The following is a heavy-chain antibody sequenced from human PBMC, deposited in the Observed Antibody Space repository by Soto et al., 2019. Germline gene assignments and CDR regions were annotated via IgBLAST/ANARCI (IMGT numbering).Heavy chain of an antibody. D-gene: IGHD2-15*01. CDR3: AREYCSGGSCYSSFYYYYGMDV. Sequence: ASVKVSCKASGGTFSSYAISWVRQAPGQGLEWMGGIIPIFGTANYAQKFQGRVTITADESTSTAYMELSSLRSEDTAVYYCAREYCSGGSCYSSFYYYYGMDVWGQGTTVTVSS. CDR1: GGTFSSYA. CDR2: IIPIFGTA. V-gene: IGHV1-69*13. J-gene: IGHJ6*02.